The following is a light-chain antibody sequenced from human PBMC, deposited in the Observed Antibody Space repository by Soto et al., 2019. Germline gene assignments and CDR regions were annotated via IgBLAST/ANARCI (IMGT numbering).Light chain of an antibody. V-gene: IGKV3-11*01. CDR1: QSVSSY. CDR3: QHRSNWPLT. Sequence: EIVLTQSPATLSLSPGERATLSCRASQSVSSYLAWYQQKPGQAPRLLIYDASNRAAGIPARFSGSGSGTDFTLTISSLEPEDFAVYYCQHRSNWPLTFGGGTKVEVQ. J-gene: IGKJ4*01. CDR2: DAS.